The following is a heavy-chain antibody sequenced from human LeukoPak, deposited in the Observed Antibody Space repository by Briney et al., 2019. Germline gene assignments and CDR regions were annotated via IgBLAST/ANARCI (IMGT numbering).Heavy chain of an antibody. CDR3: AKDVGTVRYYFDY. CDR2: ISYDGSNK. J-gene: IGHJ4*02. V-gene: IGHV3-30*18. CDR1: GFTFSSYG. Sequence: GGSLRLSCAASGFTFSSYGMHWVRQAPGKGLEWVAVISYDGSNKYYADSVKGRFTISRDNSKNTLYLQMNSLRAEDTAVYYCAKDVGTVRYYFDYWGQGTLVTVSS. D-gene: IGHD3-10*01.